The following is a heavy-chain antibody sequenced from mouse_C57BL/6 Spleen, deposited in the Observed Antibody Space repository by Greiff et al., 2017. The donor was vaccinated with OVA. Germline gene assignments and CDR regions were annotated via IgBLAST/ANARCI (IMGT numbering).Heavy chain of an antibody. V-gene: IGHV1-26*01. D-gene: IGHD4-1*01. Sequence: VQLQQSGPELVKPGASVKISCKASGYTLTDYYMNWVKQSHGKSLEWIGDINPNNGGTSYNQKFKGKATLTVDKSSSTAYMELRSLTSEDSAVYYCARDWGGYAMDYWGQGTSVTVSS. CDR2: INPNNGGT. CDR3: ARDWGGYAMDY. CDR1: GYTLTDYY. J-gene: IGHJ4*01.